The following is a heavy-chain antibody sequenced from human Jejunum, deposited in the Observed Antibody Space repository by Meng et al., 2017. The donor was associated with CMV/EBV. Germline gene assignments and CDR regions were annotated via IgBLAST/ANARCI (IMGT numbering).Heavy chain of an antibody. Sequence: VPGDSVSSGSSYWSWIRQPPGKGLEWIGYIYYSGKINYNPSLKSRVTISVDTSKNQFSLKLSSVTAADTAVYFCARYYSGWYFDYWGQGTLVTVSS. V-gene: IGHV4-61*01. J-gene: IGHJ4*02. D-gene: IGHD5-12*01. CDR2: IYYSGKI. CDR1: GDSVSSGSSY. CDR3: ARYYSGWYFDY.